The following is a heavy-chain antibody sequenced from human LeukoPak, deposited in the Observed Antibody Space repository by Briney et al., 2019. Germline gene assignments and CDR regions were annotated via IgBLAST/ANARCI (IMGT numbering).Heavy chain of an antibody. D-gene: IGHD2-8*01. CDR3: ARDNHGEWDY. J-gene: IGHJ4*02. Sequence: GGSLRLSCAASGFTFNAFGMNWVRQAPGKGLEWVSYIGTTSSTIYYADSVRGRFTISRDNAKNSLYLQMNSLRDDDTAVYYCARDNHGEWDYWGQGTLVTVSS. CDR2: IGTTSSTI. V-gene: IGHV3-48*02. CDR1: GFTFNAFG.